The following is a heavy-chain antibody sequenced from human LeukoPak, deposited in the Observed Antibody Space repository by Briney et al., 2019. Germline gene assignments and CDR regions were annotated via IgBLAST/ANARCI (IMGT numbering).Heavy chain of an antibody. CDR1: GFTFTNAW. J-gene: IGHJ4*02. CDR2: IKSKTDGGTA. Sequence: GSLRLSCAASGFTFTNAWMSWVRQAPGKGLEWVGRIKSKTDGGTADYAAPAKGRFAISRDDSKNTLYLQMNSLKTEDTAVYYCTKYYYDSSGYLYYFDYWGQGTLVTVSS. D-gene: IGHD3-22*01. CDR3: TKYYYDSSGYLYYFDY. V-gene: IGHV3-15*01.